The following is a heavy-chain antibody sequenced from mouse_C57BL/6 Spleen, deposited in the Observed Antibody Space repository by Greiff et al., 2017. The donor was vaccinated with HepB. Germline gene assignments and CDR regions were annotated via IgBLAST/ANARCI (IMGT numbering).Heavy chain of an antibody. CDR1: GYTFTDYY. CDR3: ARSYYYGSSFYWYFDV. Sequence: EVQLQQSGPVLVKPGASVKMSCKASGYTFTDYYMNWVKQSHGKSLEWIGVINPYNGGTSYNQKFKGKATLTVDKSSSTAYMDLNSLTSGDCAVYYCARSYYYGSSFYWYFDVWGTGTTVTVSS. CDR2: INPYNGGT. J-gene: IGHJ1*03. V-gene: IGHV1-19*01. D-gene: IGHD1-1*01.